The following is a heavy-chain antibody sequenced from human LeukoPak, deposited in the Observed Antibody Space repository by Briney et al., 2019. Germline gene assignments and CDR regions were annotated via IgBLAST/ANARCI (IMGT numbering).Heavy chain of an antibody. CDR1: GGTFSSYA. CDR2: IIPIFGTA. Sequence: ASVKVPCKASGGTFSSYAISWVRQAPGQGLEWMGGIIPIFGTANYAQKFQGRVTITADESTSTAYMELSSLRSEDTAVYYCASSLSRQDGYNLSWGQGTLVTVSS. CDR3: ASSLSRQDGYNLS. V-gene: IGHV1-69*13. D-gene: IGHD5-24*01. J-gene: IGHJ5*02.